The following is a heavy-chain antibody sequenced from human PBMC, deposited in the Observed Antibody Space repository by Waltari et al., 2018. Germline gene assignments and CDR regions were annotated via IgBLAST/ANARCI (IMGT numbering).Heavy chain of an antibody. CDR2: ISHSGST. Sequence: QVQLQESGPGLVKPSGTLSLICAVSGDSVTTSPSYWTWIRQPPGKGLEYIGYISHSGSTNYKPSLERRGTISVDISKNHFSLKVDSVIAADTAVYYCARGPVRLYDSSGFFSTWGQGTPVTVSS. V-gene: IGHV4-61*03. CDR3: ARGPVRLYDSSGFFST. CDR1: GDSVTTSPSY. D-gene: IGHD3-22*01. J-gene: IGHJ4*02.